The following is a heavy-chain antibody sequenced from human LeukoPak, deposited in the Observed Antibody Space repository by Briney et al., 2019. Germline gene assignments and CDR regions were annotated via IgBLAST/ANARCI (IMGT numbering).Heavy chain of an antibody. V-gene: IGHV4-31*03. CDR2: IYYSGST. CDR3: ARNPMTMVTTEGAFDY. D-gene: IGHD4-17*01. J-gene: IGHJ4*02. CDR1: GGSISSGGYY. Sequence: PSETLSLTCTVSGGSISSGGYYWSWLRQHPGKGLEWIGYIYYSGSTYYNPSLKSRVTISVDTSKNQFSLKLSSVTAADTAVYYCARNPMTMVTTEGAFDYWGQGTLVTVSS.